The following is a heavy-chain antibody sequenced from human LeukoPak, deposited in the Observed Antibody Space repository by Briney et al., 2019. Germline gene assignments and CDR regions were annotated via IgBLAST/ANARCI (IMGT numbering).Heavy chain of an antibody. J-gene: IGHJ4*02. Sequence: SGGSLRLSCAASGFTFDDSVMHWVRQAPGKGLEWVSLISDDGRSTYYADFVKGRFTISRDNSKNSLYLQMNSLRTEDTALYYCAKAWRDGYYFDYWGQGTLVTVSS. CDR3: AKAWRDGYYFDY. D-gene: IGHD5-24*01. CDR2: ISDDGRST. V-gene: IGHV3-43*02. CDR1: GFTFDDSV.